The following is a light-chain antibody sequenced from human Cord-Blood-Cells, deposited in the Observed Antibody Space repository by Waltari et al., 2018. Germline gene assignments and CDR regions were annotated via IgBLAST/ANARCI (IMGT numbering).Light chain of an antibody. Sequence: EIVLTQSSGTLSLSPGDSATLSCRASQSVSSSYLAWYQQKPGQAPRLLIYGASSSATGIPDRFSGSGSGTDLTLTISRLEPEDFAVYYCQQYGSAPYTFGQGTKLEIK. J-gene: IGKJ2*01. CDR3: QQYGSAPYT. V-gene: IGKV3-20*01. CDR1: QSVSSSY. CDR2: GAS.